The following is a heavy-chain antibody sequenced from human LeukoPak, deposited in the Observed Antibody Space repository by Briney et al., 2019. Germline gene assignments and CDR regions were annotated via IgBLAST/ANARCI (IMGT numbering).Heavy chain of an antibody. CDR2: INHSGST. V-gene: IGHV4-34*01. D-gene: IGHD2-15*01. CDR1: GGSFSGYY. CDR3: ARGEAAGWFDP. J-gene: IGHJ5*02. Sequence: SETLPLTCAVYGGSFSGYYWSWIRQPPGKGLEWIGEINHSGSTNYNPSLKSRVTISVDTSKNQFSLKLSSVTAADTAVYYCARGEAAGWFDPWGQGTVVTVSS.